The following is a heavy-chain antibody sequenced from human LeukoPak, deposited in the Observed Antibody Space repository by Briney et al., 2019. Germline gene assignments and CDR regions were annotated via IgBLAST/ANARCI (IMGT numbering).Heavy chain of an antibody. CDR2: ISGYNGNR. Sequence: ASVTVSCKASGYTFSSYGISWVRQAPGQGLEWMGWISGYNGNRYYGQKFQGRVTMTTDTSATTAYMELTGLRSDDTAVYYCARGGWGFCTNGVCYIDQVPEDHWGQGTLVTVSS. CDR3: ARGGWGFCTNGVCYIDQVPEDH. J-gene: IGHJ4*02. CDR1: GYTFSSYG. V-gene: IGHV1-18*04. D-gene: IGHD2-8*01.